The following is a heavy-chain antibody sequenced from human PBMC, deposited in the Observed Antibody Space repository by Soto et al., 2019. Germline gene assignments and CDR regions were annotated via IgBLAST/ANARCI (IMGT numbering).Heavy chain of an antibody. CDR1: GFTFSNYA. Sequence: EVQLLESGGGLVQPGGSLRLSCAVSGFTFSNYAMTWARQAPGKGLEWVSAISGTGGSTYYADSVKGRFTISRDNSKNTLYLQMNSLRAEDTAVYYCAKRLLALRYFDLWGRGTLVTVSS. CDR3: AKRLLALRYFDL. CDR2: ISGTGGST. D-gene: IGHD2-8*02. J-gene: IGHJ2*01. V-gene: IGHV3-23*01.